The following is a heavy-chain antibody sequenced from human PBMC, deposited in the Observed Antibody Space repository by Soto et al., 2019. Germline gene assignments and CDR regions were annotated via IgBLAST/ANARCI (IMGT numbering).Heavy chain of an antibody. V-gene: IGHV3-23*04. D-gene: IGHD1-1*01. J-gene: IGHJ3*01. Sequence: EVHLVESGGGLVQPGGSLRLSCAASGFTISSYAMSWVRQAPGKGLEWVSAITGSGGTTYYADSVKGRFTISRDNSKTTVYLQMNGLRPDDTAVYYCASWHEREHAYDVWGQGTTVTVSS. CDR2: ITGSGGTT. CDR3: ASWHEREHAYDV. CDR1: GFTISSYA.